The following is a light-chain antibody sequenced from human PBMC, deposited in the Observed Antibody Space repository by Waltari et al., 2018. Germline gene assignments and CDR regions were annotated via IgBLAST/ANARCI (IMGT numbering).Light chain of an antibody. CDR2: EAS. CDR3: QQYNDYYS. J-gene: IGKJ2*01. CDR1: QSIATN. Sequence: IVMTQSPATLSVSPGEGATLSCRASQSIATNLAWYQQKPGQGPRLLISEASTRVAGSPARLSGRGAGTEFTLTISSLQSEDFAVYYCQQYNDYYSFSQGTRLEIK. V-gene: IGKV3-15*01.